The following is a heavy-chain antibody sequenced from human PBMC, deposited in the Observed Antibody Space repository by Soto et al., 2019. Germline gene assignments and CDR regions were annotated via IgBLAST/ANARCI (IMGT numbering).Heavy chain of an antibody. D-gene: IGHD2-8*02. CDR3: VEDRTGAYDV. CDR1: GFTFSSYG. V-gene: IGHV3-30*18. CDR2: ISYDGSNK. J-gene: IGHJ4*02. Sequence: PGGSLRLSCAASGFTFSSYGMHWVRQAPGKGLEWVAVISYDGSNKYYADSVKGRFTISRDNSKNTLYLQMNSLRAEDTAVYYCVEDRTGAYDVWGQGTLVTVSS.